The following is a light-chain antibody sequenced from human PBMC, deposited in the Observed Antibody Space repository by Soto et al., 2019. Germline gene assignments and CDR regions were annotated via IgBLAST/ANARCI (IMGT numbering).Light chain of an antibody. CDR1: SGDVGSYNY. CDR2: EVT. CDR3: ASYTTTTYII. J-gene: IGLJ2*01. V-gene: IGLV2-14*01. Sequence: QSALTQPASVSGSPGQSITISCTGTSGDVGSYNYVSWYQQHPGKAPKLMIYEVTDRPSGVSDRFSGSKSGNTASLTISGLQAEDEADYYCASYTTTTYIIFGGGTKLTVL.